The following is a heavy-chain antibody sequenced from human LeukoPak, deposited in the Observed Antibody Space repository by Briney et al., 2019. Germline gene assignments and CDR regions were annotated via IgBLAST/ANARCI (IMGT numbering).Heavy chain of an antibody. J-gene: IGHJ4*02. V-gene: IGHV1-2*02. CDR3: ARDLLGSDLLTGYQSPCFWY. CDR1: GDTFTGYN. CDR2: INPNSGGT. Sequence: ASVKVSCMASGDTFTGYNMHWVRQAPGQGLEWMGWINPNSGGTNYAQKFQGRVTMTRDTSISTAYMELSRLRSDDTAVYYCARDLLGSDLLTGYQSPCFWYWGQGTLVTVSS. D-gene: IGHD3-9*01.